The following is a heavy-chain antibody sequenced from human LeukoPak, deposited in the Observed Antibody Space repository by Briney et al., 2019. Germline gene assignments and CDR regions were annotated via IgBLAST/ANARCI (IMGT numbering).Heavy chain of an antibody. Sequence: PWGSLRLSCAASGFTFSSYAMHWVRQAPGKGLEWVAVISYDGSNKYYADSVKGRFTISRDNSKNTLYLQMNSLRAEDTAVYYCARDYANIAAAGNNWFDPWGRGTLVTISS. CDR3: ARDYANIAAAGNNWFDP. CDR2: ISYDGSNK. CDR1: GFTFSSYA. V-gene: IGHV3-30-3*01. D-gene: IGHD6-13*01. J-gene: IGHJ5*02.